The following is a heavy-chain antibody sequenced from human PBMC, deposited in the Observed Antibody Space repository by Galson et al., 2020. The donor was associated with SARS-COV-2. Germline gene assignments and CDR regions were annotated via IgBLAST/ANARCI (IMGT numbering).Heavy chain of an antibody. V-gene: IGHV3-30*04. CDR2: ISYDGSNK. CDR1: GFTFSSYA. CDR3: ASGEMATIDY. J-gene: IGHJ4*02. Sequence: GESLKISCAASGFTFSSYAMHWVRQAPGKGLEWVAVISYDGSNKYYADSVKGRFTISRDNSKNTLYLQMNSLRAEDTAVYYCASGEMATIDYWGQGTLVTVSS. D-gene: IGHD3-10*01.